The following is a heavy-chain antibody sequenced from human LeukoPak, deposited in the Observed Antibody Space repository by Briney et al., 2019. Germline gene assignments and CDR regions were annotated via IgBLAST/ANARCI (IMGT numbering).Heavy chain of an antibody. D-gene: IGHD6-6*01. CDR3: ASQGHSSSSFDY. CDR2: IYYSGST. CDR1: GGSISSYY. Sequence: PSETLSLTCTVSGGSISSYYWSWIRQPPGKGLEWIGYIYYSGSTNYNPSLKSRVTISVDTSKNQFSLKLSSVTAADTAVYYCASQGHSSSSFDYWGQGTLVTVSS. V-gene: IGHV4-59*08. J-gene: IGHJ4*02.